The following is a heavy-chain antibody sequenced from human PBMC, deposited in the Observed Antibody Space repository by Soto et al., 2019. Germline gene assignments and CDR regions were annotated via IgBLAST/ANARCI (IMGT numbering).Heavy chain of an antibody. CDR2: ISSDGSST. V-gene: IGHV3-74*01. J-gene: IGHJ6*02. CDR1: GFTFSSYW. Sequence: EVQLVETGGGLAQPGGSLRLSCAASGFTFSSYWMYWVRQAPGKGLVWVSRISSDGSSTSYADSVKGRSTISRDDAKSTLSLQMNSLRVEDTAVYYCARDGRGPYGMDVWGQGTTVTVSS. CDR3: ARDGRGPYGMDV.